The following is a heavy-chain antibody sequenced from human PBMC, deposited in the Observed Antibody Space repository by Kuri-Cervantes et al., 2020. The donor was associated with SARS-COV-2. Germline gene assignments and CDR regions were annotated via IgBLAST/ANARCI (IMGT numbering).Heavy chain of an antibody. Sequence: GESLKISCTASGFSFSNSDMSWIRQAPGKGLEWLSYISGTSTYTYYAESVKGRFTISRDNAKNSLYLQMSSLRAEDTAFYYCATDTRAFSSRAPQRSSYMDVWGKGTTVTVSS. CDR1: GFSFSNSD. CDR3: ATDTRAFSSRAPQRSSYMDV. CDR2: ISGTSTYT. J-gene: IGHJ6*04. V-gene: IGHV3-11*05.